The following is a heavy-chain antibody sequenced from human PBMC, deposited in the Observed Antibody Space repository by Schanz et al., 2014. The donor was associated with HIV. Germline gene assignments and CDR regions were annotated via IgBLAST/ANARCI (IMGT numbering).Heavy chain of an antibody. Sequence: QVQLVQSGAEVKMPGASVKVSCKSSGYTFSDYYMHWLRQAPGQGLEWMGWVNPDSGNTGYAQKFQGRVTMSRNVPKNTAYMELRGLTSEDTAVYFCARARAKIEGRPVGNWFDPWGQGTLVTVSS. V-gene: IGHV1-8*02. CDR3: ARARAKIEGRPVGNWFDP. CDR2: VNPDSGNT. D-gene: IGHD6-6*01. J-gene: IGHJ5*02. CDR1: GYTFSDYY.